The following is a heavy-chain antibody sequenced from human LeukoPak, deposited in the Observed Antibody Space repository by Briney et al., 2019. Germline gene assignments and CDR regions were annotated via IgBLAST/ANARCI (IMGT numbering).Heavy chain of an antibody. V-gene: IGHV4-34*01. CDR3: AREGCSSTSCNHWYFDL. Sequence: SETLSLTCAVYGGSFSGYYWSWIRQPPGKGLEWIGEINHSGSTNYNPSLKSRVTISVDTSKNQFSLKLSSVTAADTAAYYCAREGCSSTSCNHWYFDLWGRGTLVTVSS. CDR1: GGSFSGYY. D-gene: IGHD2-2*01. J-gene: IGHJ2*01. CDR2: INHSGST.